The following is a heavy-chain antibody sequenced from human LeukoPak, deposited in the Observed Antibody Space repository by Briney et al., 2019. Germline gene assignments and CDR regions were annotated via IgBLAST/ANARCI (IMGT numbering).Heavy chain of an antibody. J-gene: IGHJ4*02. CDR1: GFTFSSYA. CDR3: AKDRPDYDILTGSSLTDY. Sequence: GGSLRLSCAASGFTFSSYAMSWVRQAPGKGLEWVSDISGSGGSTYYADSVKGRFTIARDNCKNTLYLQMNSLRAEDTAVYYCAKDRPDYDILTGSSLTDYWGQGTLVTVPS. D-gene: IGHD3-9*01. V-gene: IGHV3-23*01. CDR2: ISGSGGST.